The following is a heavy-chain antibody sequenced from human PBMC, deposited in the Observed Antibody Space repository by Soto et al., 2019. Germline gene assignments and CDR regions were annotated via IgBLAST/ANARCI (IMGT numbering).Heavy chain of an antibody. CDR2: IYWDDDK. V-gene: IGHV2-5*02. D-gene: IGHD3-16*01. CDR1: GFSLTTRGVG. Sequence: QITLKESGPTLVKPTQTLTLTCTFSGFSLTTRGVGVGWIRQPPGKALECLALIYWDDDKRYSPSLQSRLSTPKDTSKTQVVLTMTHADPVDTATYYCAHIPNYYQYDGFDPWGQGTLVSVSS. J-gene: IGHJ5*02. CDR3: AHIPNYYQYDGFDP.